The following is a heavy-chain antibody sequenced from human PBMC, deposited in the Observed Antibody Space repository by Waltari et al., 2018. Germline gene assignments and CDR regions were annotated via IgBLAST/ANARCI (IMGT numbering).Heavy chain of an antibody. J-gene: IGHJ4*02. CDR3: ARGPYVYDYVWGSYRHRYFDY. D-gene: IGHD3-16*02. V-gene: IGHV4-34*01. Sequence: QVQLQQWGAGLLKPSETLSLTCAVYGGSFSGYSWSWIRQPPGKGLEWIGEINHSGSTNYNPSLKSRVTISVDTSKNQFSLKLSSVTAADTAVYYCARGPYVYDYVWGSYRHRYFDYWGQGTLVTVSS. CDR1: GGSFSGYS. CDR2: INHSGST.